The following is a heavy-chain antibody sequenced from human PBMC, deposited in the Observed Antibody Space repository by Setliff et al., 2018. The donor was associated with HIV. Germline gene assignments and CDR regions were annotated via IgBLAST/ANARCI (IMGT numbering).Heavy chain of an antibody. CDR1: GLTFSMST. V-gene: IGHV3-64D*06. J-gene: IGHJ3*02. Sequence: GSLRLSCEASGLTFSMSTFHWVRQAPGKGLEYVSAITARGTPDYADSVKGRFTISRDDSRNTLFLQMSGLRADDTAVYYCVREGLWGNDAFDIWGQGTMVTVSS. CDR3: VREGLWGNDAFDI. CDR2: ITARGTP. D-gene: IGHD3-16*01.